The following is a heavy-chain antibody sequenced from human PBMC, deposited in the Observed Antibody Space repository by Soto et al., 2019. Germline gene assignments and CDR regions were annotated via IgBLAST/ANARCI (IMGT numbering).Heavy chain of an antibody. D-gene: IGHD3-10*01. CDR2: IYYSGST. J-gene: IGHJ4*02. V-gene: IGHV4-31*03. Sequence: SETLSLTCTVSGGSISSGGYYWSWIRQHPGKGLEWIGYIYYSGSTYYNPSLKSRVTISVDTSKNQFSLKLSSVTAADTAVYYCARDWSRGVFFDYWGQGTLVT. CDR3: ARDWSRGVFFDY. CDR1: GGSISSGGYY.